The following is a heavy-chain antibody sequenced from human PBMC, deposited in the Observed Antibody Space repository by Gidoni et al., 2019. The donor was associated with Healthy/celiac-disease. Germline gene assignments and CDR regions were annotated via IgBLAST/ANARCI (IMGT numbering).Heavy chain of an antibody. V-gene: IGHV4-61*02. CDR2: IYTSGST. CDR1: GGSISSGSYY. CDR3: ASYYYGSGSFDY. J-gene: IGHJ4*02. D-gene: IGHD3-10*01. Sequence: QVQLQESGPGLVKPSQTLSLTVTVSGGSISSGSYYWSWIRQPAGKGLEWIGRIYTSGSTNYNPSLKSRVTISVDTSKNQFSLKLSSVTAADTAVYYCASYYYGSGSFDYWGQGTLVTVSS.